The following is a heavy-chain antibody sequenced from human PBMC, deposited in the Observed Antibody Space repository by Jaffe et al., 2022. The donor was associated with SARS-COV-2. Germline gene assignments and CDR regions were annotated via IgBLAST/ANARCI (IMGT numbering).Heavy chain of an antibody. J-gene: IGHJ5*02. CDR1: GGSISGYY. D-gene: IGHD2-15*01. V-gene: IGHV4-59*01. CDR2: IYYSGST. Sequence: QVQLQESGPGLVKPSETLSLICTVSGGSISGYYWSWIRQPPGRGLEWIGYIYYSGSTNYNPSLKSRVTISVDTSKNQFSLKLNSVTAADTAVYYCAREGYCSGGSCYNWFDPWGQGTLVTVSS. CDR3: AREGYCSGGSCYNWFDP.